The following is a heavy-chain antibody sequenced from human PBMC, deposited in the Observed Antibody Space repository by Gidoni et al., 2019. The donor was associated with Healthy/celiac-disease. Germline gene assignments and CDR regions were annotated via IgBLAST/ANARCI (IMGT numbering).Heavy chain of an antibody. J-gene: IGHJ6*02. V-gene: IGHV1-2*04. D-gene: IGHD5-12*01. CDR2: INPNSGGT. CDR3: AREGRDGYTLGYYYGMDV. Sequence: QVQLVQSGAEVKKPGASVKVSCTASGYTFTGYYMHWVRQAPGQGLEWMGWINPNSGGTNYAQKFQGWVTMTRDTSISTAYMELSRLRSDDTAVYYCAREGRDGYTLGYYYGMDVWGQGTTVTVSS. CDR1: GYTFTGYY.